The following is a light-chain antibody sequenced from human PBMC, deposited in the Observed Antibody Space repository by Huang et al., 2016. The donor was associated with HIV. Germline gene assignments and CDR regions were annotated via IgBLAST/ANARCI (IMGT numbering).Light chain of an antibody. V-gene: IGKV1-12*01. CDR1: KGISTW. CDR2: PAS. CDR3: QQTNNFPWT. Sequence: DIQMTQSPSSMSASVGDRVTITCRASKGISTWLAWFQQKPGKVPKLLVYPASSLQSGVPSRFSGSGSGTDFTLTISSLQAEDFATYYCQQTNNFPWTFGQGTKVEIK. J-gene: IGKJ1*01.